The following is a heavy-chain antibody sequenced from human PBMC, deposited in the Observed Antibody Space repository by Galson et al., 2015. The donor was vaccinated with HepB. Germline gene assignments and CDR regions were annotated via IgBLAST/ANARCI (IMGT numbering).Heavy chain of an antibody. V-gene: IGHV1-69*10. J-gene: IGHJ3*02. Sequence: SVKVSCKASGGTFSSYAISWVRQAPGQGLEWMGGIIPILGIASYAQKFQGRVTITADKSTSTAYMELSSLRSEDTAVYYCARGTYYYDSSGYNDAFDIWGQGTMVTVSS. D-gene: IGHD3-22*01. CDR1: GGTFSSYA. CDR2: IIPILGIA. CDR3: ARGTYYYDSSGYNDAFDI.